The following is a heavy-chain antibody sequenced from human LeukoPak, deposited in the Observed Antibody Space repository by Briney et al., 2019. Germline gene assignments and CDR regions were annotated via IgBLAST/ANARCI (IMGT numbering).Heavy chain of an antibody. Sequence: SETLSLTCTVSGDSISSYYWSWIRQPPGKGLEWIGYIYYSGSTSYNPSLKSRVTISVDTSKNQFSLKLSSVTAADTAVYYCARLNWGYDYWGQGTLVTVSS. CDR3: ARLNWGYDY. CDR1: GDSISSYY. J-gene: IGHJ4*02. D-gene: IGHD7-27*01. V-gene: IGHV4-59*08. CDR2: IYYSGST.